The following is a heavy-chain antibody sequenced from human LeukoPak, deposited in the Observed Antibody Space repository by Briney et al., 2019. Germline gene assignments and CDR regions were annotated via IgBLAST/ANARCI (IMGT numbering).Heavy chain of an antibody. V-gene: IGHV1-46*01. CDR2: INPSGGST. Sequence: ASVKVSCKASGYPFTRYYMHWVRQAPGQGLEWMGVINPSGGSTSYAQKFQGRVTMTRDTSTSTVYMELSSLRSEDTAVYYCARDEGGGVDTAMVTWGQGTLVTVSS. CDR1: GYPFTRYY. CDR3: ARDEGGGVDTAMVT. D-gene: IGHD5-18*01. J-gene: IGHJ5*02.